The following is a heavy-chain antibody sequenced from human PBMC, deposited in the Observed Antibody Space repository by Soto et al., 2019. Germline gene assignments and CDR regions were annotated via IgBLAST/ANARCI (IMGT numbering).Heavy chain of an antibody. CDR3: AREGGDGIDY. Sequence: SETLSLTCTVSGGSIRSGSHYWSWIRQHPGKGLEWIGYIYYSGSTYYNPSLKSRITISISTSKNQFSLKLTSVTVADTAVYYCAREGGDGIDYWGQGTLVTVSS. V-gene: IGHV4-31*03. D-gene: IGHD3-16*01. J-gene: IGHJ4*02. CDR1: GGSIRSGSHY. CDR2: IYYSGST.